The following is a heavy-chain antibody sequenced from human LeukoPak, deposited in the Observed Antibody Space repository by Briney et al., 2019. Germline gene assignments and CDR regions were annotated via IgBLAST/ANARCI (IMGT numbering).Heavy chain of an antibody. CDR2: ISADNGNT. CDR1: GYTLSNHA. D-gene: IGHD3-3*01. CDR3: ARDYTIFGVAQNWFDP. Sequence: ASVKVSCKGSGYTLSNHAFSWVRQAPGQGLEWMGWISADNGNTNHAQKFQGRVSLTTDTSTSTAYMELGSLRSDDTAVYYCARDYTIFGVAQNWFDPWGQGTLVTVSS. J-gene: IGHJ5*02. V-gene: IGHV1-18*04.